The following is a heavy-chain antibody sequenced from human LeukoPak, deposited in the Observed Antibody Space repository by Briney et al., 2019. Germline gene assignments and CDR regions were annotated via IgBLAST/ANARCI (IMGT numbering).Heavy chain of an antibody. J-gene: IGHJ4*02. CDR2: IYYSGST. D-gene: IGHD2-15*01. V-gene: IGHV4-59*08. CDR1: GGSISSYY. Sequence: SETLSLTCTVSGGSISSYYWSWIRQPPGKGLEWIGYIYYSGSTNYNPSLKSRVTISVDTSKNQFSLKLSSVTAADTAVYYCARARSVVVVAATFDYWGQGTLVTVSS. CDR3: ARARSVVVVAATFDY.